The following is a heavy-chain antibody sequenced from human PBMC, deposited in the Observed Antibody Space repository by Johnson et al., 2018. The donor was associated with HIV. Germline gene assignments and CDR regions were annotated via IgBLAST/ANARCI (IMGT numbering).Heavy chain of an antibody. CDR3: ARDPRRSGSYYKDAFDS. Sequence: QVQLVESGGDVVQPGRSLRLSCAASGFTFRSYAMHWVRQAPGKGLEWVAAIGYDGNDKDYADSVKGRFTISRDNSKNTRYLQMNSLRAEDTAVYYCARDPRRSGSYYKDAFDSWGQGTMVTVSS. J-gene: IGHJ3*02. CDR2: IGYDGNDK. CDR1: GFTFRSYA. D-gene: IGHD3-10*01. V-gene: IGHV3-30*04.